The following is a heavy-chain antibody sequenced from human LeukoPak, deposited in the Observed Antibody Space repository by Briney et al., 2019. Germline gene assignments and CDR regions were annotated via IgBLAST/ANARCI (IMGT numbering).Heavy chain of an antibody. CDR1: GFTVSNKY. V-gene: IGHV3-53*01. CDR3: ASPKGLFDYFDY. CDR2: LYNAGST. Sequence: GGSLRLSCVASGFTVSNKYMSWVRQAPGKGLEWVSVLYNAGSTYYADSVKGRFTISRDNSKNTLYLQMYSLRAEDTAVYYCASPKGLFDYFDYWGQGILVTVYS. J-gene: IGHJ4*02. D-gene: IGHD3-22*01.